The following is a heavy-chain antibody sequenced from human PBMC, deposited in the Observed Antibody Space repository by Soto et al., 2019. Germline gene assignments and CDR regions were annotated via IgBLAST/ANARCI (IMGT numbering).Heavy chain of an antibody. J-gene: IGHJ5*02. Sequence: QVQLVQSGAEVKKPGASVKVSCKASGYMFTDYYMHWVRQAPGQGLEWMGIINPRGGSTNYAQKFQARVTVTRDTSTSTVYMELSSLRSDDTAVYYCARDSADYYDNSGSPYNGFDPWGQGTLVTVSS. D-gene: IGHD3-22*01. V-gene: IGHV1-46*01. CDR1: GYMFTDYY. CDR2: INPRGGST. CDR3: ARDSADYYDNSGSPYNGFDP.